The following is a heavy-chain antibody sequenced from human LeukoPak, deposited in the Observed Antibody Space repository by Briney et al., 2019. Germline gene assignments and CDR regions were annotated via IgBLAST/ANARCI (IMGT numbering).Heavy chain of an antibody. V-gene: IGHV4-38-2*01. D-gene: IGHD2-15*01. CDR2: VFHLQTVRT. CDR3: GRVLNTPKLLDS. CDR1: DASIRGTFY. Sequence: SETLSLTCALSDASIRGTFYWAWFRQPPGKALEWIGTVFHLQTVRTFSNPSLGSRISRSLDTSLNEFYLNLTSVTAADTALYFCGRVLNTPKLLDSWGRGTLVTVSS. J-gene: IGHJ4*02.